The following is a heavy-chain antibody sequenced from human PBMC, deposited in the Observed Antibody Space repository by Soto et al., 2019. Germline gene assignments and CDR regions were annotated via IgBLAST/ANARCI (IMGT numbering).Heavy chain of an antibody. J-gene: IGHJ3*01. CDR1: GYTFSTYY. CDR3: ASADVRIGRARAFDR. Sequence: QVRLVQSGTVVTEPGASVKVSCKASGYTFSTYYISWVRQAPGQGLQWLGWISGFNGNTFSPQEVQDRVVMTIDTSTTTAYMELTGLRAADTAAYYCASADVRIGRARAFDRWRQGTLVIVSS. V-gene: IGHV1-18*01. CDR2: ISGFNGNT. D-gene: IGHD1-26*01.